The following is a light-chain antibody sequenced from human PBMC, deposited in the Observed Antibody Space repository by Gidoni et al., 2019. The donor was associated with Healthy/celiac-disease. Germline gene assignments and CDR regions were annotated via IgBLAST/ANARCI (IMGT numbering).Light chain of an antibody. CDR1: QSISSY. CDR2: AAS. J-gene: IGKJ1*01. V-gene: IGKV1-39*01. CDR3: QQSYSTRWT. Sequence: SITCRASQSISSYLNWYQQKPGKAPKLLIYAASSLQSGVPSRFSGSGSGTDFTLTISSLQPEDFATYYCQQSYSTRWTFGQGTKVEIK.